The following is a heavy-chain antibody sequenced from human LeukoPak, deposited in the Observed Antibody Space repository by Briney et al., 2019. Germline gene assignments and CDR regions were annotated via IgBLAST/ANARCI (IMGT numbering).Heavy chain of an antibody. CDR3: ARKREYSSSWYFDY. J-gene: IGHJ4*02. V-gene: IGHV4-59*01. CDR2: IYYSGNT. CDR1: GASMTNYY. Sequence: SETLSLTFTVSGASMTNYYWSWIRQSPGKGLEWIGYIYYSGNTDYNPSLKSRVTISADTSKNQFSLKMSSMTAADTAVYYCARKREYSSSWYFDYWGQGALVTVSP. D-gene: IGHD6-13*01.